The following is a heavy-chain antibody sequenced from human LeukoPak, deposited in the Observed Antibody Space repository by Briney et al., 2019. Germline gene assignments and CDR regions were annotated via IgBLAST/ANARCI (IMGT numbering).Heavy chain of an antibody. V-gene: IGHV1-69*13. CDR1: GGTFSSYA. D-gene: IGHD1-26*01. CDR3: ARDGGYSGSSYFDY. CDR2: IIPIFGTA. Sequence: ASVKVSYKASGGTFSSYAISWVRQAPGQGLEWMGGIIPIFGTANYAQKFQGRVTITADESTSTAYMELSSLRSEDTAVYYCARDGGYSGSSYFDYWGQGTLVTVSS. J-gene: IGHJ4*02.